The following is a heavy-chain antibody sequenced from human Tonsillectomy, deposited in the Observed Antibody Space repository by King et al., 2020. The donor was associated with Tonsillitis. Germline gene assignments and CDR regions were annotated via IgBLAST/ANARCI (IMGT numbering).Heavy chain of an antibody. D-gene: IGHD4-17*01. CDR3: ASGSDYGDYRYAFDI. Sequence: VQLQQWGAGLLKPSEPLSLTCAVYGGSFSGYYWSWIRQPPGKGLEWIGEINHSGRTNNNPSLKSRVTISVDTSKNQFSLKLSSVTAADTAVYYCASGSDYGDYRYAFDIWGQGTMVTVSS. V-gene: IGHV4-34*01. CDR2: INHSGRT. J-gene: IGHJ3*02. CDR1: GGSFSGYY.